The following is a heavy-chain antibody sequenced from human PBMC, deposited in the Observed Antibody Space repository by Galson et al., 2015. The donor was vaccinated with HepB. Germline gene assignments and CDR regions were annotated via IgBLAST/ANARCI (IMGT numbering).Heavy chain of an antibody. CDR1: GYTLTELS. Sequence: SVKVSCKVSGYTLTELSMHWVRQAPGKGLEWMGGFDPEDGETIYAQKFQGRVTMTEDTSTDTAYMELSSLRSEDTAVYYCATDRIRTELLEDYYYYYMDVWGKGTTVTVSS. D-gene: IGHD1-26*01. V-gene: IGHV1-24*01. CDR3: ATDRIRTELLEDYYYYYMDV. CDR2: FDPEDGET. J-gene: IGHJ6*03.